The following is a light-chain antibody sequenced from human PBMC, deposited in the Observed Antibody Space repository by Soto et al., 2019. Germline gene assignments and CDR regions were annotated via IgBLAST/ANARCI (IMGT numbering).Light chain of an antibody. CDR2: DAS. CDR3: QQYDSVLGT. Sequence: IQMTQSPATLSASVGDSVTITCRASQSISHWLAWYQQKPGKAPKFLIYDASSLESGVPSRFSGSGSGTEFTLTISSLQPDDFATYYCQQYDSVLGTFGPGTKADI. CDR1: QSISHW. J-gene: IGKJ1*01. V-gene: IGKV1-5*01.